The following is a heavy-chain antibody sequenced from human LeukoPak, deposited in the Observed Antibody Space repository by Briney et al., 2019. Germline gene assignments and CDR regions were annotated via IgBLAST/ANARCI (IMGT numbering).Heavy chain of an antibody. D-gene: IGHD3-3*01. CDR3: GRELGVTDFKNHAFDF. Sequence: PGGSLRLSCAGSGFPFGDCALSWFRQAPGKGLEWLGFIRSKIHGGTIEYAASVKGRFTISRDDSKSAAYLQVNSLKTEDTGVYYCGRELGVTDFKNHAFDFWGQGTMITVSS. V-gene: IGHV3-49*03. J-gene: IGHJ3*01. CDR1: GFPFGDCA. CDR2: IRSKIHGGTI.